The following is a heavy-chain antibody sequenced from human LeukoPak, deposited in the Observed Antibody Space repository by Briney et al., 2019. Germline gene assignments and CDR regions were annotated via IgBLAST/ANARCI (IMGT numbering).Heavy chain of an antibody. CDR3: AKDRTVGASYWYFDL. V-gene: IGHV3-23*01. D-gene: IGHD1-26*01. CDR2: ISGSGGST. J-gene: IGHJ2*01. Sequence: GGSLRLSCAASGFTFSSYAMSRVRQAPGKGLEWVSVISGSGGSTYYADSVKGRFTISRDNSKNTLYLHMNTLRAEDTAIYYCAKDRTVGASYWYFDLWGRGTLVTVSS. CDR1: GFTFSSYA.